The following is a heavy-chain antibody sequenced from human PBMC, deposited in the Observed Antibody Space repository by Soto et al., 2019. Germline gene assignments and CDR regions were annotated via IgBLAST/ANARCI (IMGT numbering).Heavy chain of an antibody. D-gene: IGHD3-22*01. CDR1: GGSISSGDYY. CDR2: IYYSGST. V-gene: IGHV4-30-4*01. CDR3: ASLVVTDYYDSSGSAFPYYYGMDV. J-gene: IGHJ6*02. Sequence: SETLSLTCTVSGGSISSGDYYWSWIRQPPGKGLEWIGYIYYSGSTYYNTSLKSQVTISVDTSKNQFSMKLSSVTAADSALYYCASLVVTDYYDSSGSAFPYYYGMDVWGQGTTVTVSS.